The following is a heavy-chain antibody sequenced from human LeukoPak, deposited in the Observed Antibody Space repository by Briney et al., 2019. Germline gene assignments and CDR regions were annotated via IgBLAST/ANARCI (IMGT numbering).Heavy chain of an antibody. Sequence: ASVKLSCKASGYTFTSYYMHWVRQAPGQGLEWMGWINPNGGGTKYAHNLQGRVTMTRDTSINATYLELSSLTSDEPAIYSCATGDNVLVAAAMYGSSEPWGEGTLVTVSS. J-gene: IGHJ5*02. CDR3: ATGDNVLVAAAMYGSSEP. V-gene: IGHV1-2*02. CDR1: GYTFTSYY. CDR2: INPNGGGT. D-gene: IGHD2-8*01.